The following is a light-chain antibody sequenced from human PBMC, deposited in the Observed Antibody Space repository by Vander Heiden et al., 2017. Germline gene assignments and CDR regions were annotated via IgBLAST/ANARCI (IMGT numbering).Light chain of an antibody. CDR2: RDN. CDR3: QSFDTSLSASV. V-gene: IGLV1-40*01. Sequence: QSVLAQPPSVSGAPGQRVTISCTRSSSNIGAFYDVHWYQHVPGTAPKLLIYRDNNRPSGVPDRFSGSKAGSSAFLAITGLQAEDEADYYCQSFDTSLSASVFGGGTKLTVL. CDR1: SSNIGAFYD. J-gene: IGLJ3*02.